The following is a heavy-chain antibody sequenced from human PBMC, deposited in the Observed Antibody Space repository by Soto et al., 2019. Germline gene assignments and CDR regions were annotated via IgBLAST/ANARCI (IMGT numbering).Heavy chain of an antibody. CDR3: ASGRYLYASEY. CDR1: GGSISSGGYY. J-gene: IGHJ4*02. V-gene: IGHV4-61*08. Sequence: SETLSLTCTVSGGSISSGGYYWSWIRQHPGKGLEWIGYIFYSGVTIYNPSLKSRVTISLDMSKGQFSLKLTSVTAADTALYFCASGRYLYASEYWGQGALVTVSS. CDR2: IFYSGVT. D-gene: IGHD2-8*01.